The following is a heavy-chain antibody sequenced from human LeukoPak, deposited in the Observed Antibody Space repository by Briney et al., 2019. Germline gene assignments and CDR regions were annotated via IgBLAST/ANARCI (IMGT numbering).Heavy chain of an antibody. Sequence: SQTLSLTCTVSGGSISSGSYYWSWIRQPAGKGLEGIGRIYTRGSTNYNPSLKSRVTISVDTSKNQFSLKLSSVTAADTAVYYCARVRRHYDFWSGHDYWGQGTLVTVSS. J-gene: IGHJ4*02. CDR3: ARVRRHYDFWSGHDY. D-gene: IGHD3-3*01. CDR2: IYTRGST. V-gene: IGHV4-61*02. CDR1: GGSISSGSYY.